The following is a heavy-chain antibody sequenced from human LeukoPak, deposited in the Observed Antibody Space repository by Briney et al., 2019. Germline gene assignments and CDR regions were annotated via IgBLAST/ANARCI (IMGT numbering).Heavy chain of an antibody. CDR3: AKGGSYYYYMDV. Sequence: GGSLRLSCAASGFTFDDYGMHWVRQAPGKGREWVSGVSWNSGSIGYADSVKGRFTISRDNAKNSLYLQMNSLRAEDTALYYCAKGGSYYYYMDVWGKGTTVTVSS. CDR2: VSWNSGSI. D-gene: IGHD3-16*01. J-gene: IGHJ6*03. V-gene: IGHV3-9*01. CDR1: GFTFDDYG.